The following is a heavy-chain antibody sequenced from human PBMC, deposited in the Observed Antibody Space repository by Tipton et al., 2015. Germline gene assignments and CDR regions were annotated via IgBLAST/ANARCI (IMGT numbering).Heavy chain of an antibody. CDR1: GFTLSRYA. Sequence: SLRLSCSAAGFTLSRYAMNWVRQAPGKGLEYVSAITTNGYSTYYADSVRGRFTISRDNSKNTLRLQMSSLRAEDTAVYYCVKDGYYYDSGGYSPLDYWGQGTLVTVSS. D-gene: IGHD3-22*01. CDR3: VKDGYYYDSGGYSPLDY. CDR2: ITTNGYST. V-gene: IGHV3-64D*08. J-gene: IGHJ4*02.